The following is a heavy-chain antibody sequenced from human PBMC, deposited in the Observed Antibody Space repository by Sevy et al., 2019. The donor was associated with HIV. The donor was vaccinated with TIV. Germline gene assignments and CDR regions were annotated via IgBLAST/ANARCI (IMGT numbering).Heavy chain of an antibody. J-gene: IGHJ4*02. CDR3: ATSRSGYFDSSGYYIY. Sequence: GESLKISCQGSGYSFTSHWIGWVRHMPGKGLEWMGIIFPDDSDTSYSPSFQGQVTFSAAKSINTAYLQWSSLKASDTAMYYCATSRSGYFDSSGYYIYWGQGTLVTVSS. D-gene: IGHD3-22*01. CDR2: IFPDDSDT. V-gene: IGHV5-51*01. CDR1: GYSFTSHW.